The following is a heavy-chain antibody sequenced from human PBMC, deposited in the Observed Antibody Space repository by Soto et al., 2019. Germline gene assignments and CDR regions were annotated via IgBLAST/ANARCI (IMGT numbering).Heavy chain of an antibody. D-gene: IGHD2-2*01. V-gene: IGHV3-23*01. CDR2: ISGSGGST. CDR3: AKGMLVVPAAPALY. Sequence: PGGSLRLSCAASGFTFSSYAMSWVRQAPGKGLEWVSAISGSGGSTYYADSVKGRFTISRDNSKNTLYLQMNSLRAEDTAVYYCAKGMLVVPAAPALYWGQGTLVTVSS. J-gene: IGHJ4*02. CDR1: GFTFSSYA.